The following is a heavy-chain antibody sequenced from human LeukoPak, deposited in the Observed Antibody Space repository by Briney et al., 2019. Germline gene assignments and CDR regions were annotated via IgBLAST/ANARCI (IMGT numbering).Heavy chain of an antibody. D-gene: IGHD3-10*02. CDR1: GFTLSSYD. Sequence: GGSLRLSCAASGFTLSSYDMHWVRQATGKGLEWVSYISSSGSTIYYADSVKGRFTISRDNAKNSLYLQMNSLRAEDTAVYYCAELGITMIGGVWGKGTTVTISS. CDR2: ISSSGSTI. CDR3: AELGITMIGGV. V-gene: IGHV3-48*03. J-gene: IGHJ6*04.